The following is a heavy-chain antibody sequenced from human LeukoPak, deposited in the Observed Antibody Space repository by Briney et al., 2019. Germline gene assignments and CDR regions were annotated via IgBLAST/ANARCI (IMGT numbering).Heavy chain of an antibody. CDR1: GFTFDDYG. V-gene: IGHV3-20*04. CDR3: ARGQRRHIDMAPSFDY. J-gene: IGHJ4*02. Sequence: GGSLRLSCAASGFTFDDYGMRWVRQAPGKGLGWVSVINWNGGSTGYADSVKGRFTISRDNAKNSLYLQMNSLRGEDTAVYSCARGQRRHIDMAPSFDYWGQGTLVTVSS. CDR2: INWNGGST. D-gene: IGHD5-24*01.